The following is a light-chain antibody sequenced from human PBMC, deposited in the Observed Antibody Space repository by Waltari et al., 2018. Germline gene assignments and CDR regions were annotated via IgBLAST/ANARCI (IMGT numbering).Light chain of an antibody. V-gene: IGLV2-11*01. CDR3: CTYAGSYTQVV. J-gene: IGLJ3*02. CDR2: DVY. Sequence: QSALPQPRSVSGSPGQSVTISCTGNSTDIGGCNSVSWYQHHPDKAPTLMIFDVYKRPSGVPDRFSGSKSGNTASLTISGLQPEDEADYYCCTYAGSYTQVVFGGGTKLTVL. CDR1: STDIGGCNS.